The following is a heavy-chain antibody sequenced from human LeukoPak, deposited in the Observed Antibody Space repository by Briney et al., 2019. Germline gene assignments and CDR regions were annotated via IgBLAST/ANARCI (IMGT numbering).Heavy chain of an antibody. V-gene: IGHV4-61*09. CDR3: AREGRHCSSTSCYTGYFDY. Sequence: SETLSLTCTVSGGSISSGTYYWSWIRQPARKGLECIGHVYTSGSTNYNPSLRSRVTISVDTSKNQFSLKLTSVTAADTAVYYCAREGRHCSSTSCYTGYFDYWGQGTLVTVSS. J-gene: IGHJ4*02. D-gene: IGHD2-2*02. CDR2: VYTSGST. CDR1: GGSISSGTYY.